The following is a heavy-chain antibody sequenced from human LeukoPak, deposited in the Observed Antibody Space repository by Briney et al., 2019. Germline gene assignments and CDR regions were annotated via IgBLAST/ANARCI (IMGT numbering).Heavy chain of an antibody. D-gene: IGHD3-3*01. J-gene: IGHJ4*02. V-gene: IGHV1-69*11. Sequence: SVKVSCKASGGSFSTYAINWVRQAPGQGLEWMGRIIPLLGTANYAQKFQGRVTITADESTSTAYMELRSLRSDDTAVYYCASYDFWSGRYFDYWGQGTLVTVSS. CDR2: IIPLLGTA. CDR1: GGSFSTYA. CDR3: ASYDFWSGRYFDY.